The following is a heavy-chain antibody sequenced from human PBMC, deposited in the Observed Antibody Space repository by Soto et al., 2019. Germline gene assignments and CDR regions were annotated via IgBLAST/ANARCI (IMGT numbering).Heavy chain of an antibody. Sequence: QLQLQESGPGLVKPSENLSLTCPVSGGSISSSSYYWGWIRQPPGKGLEWIGSIYYSGSTYYNPSLKSRVTIAVDTSKNQFSLKLSSVTAADTAVYYCARQDWIAMLYGMDVWGHGTTVTVSS. CDR2: IYYSGST. J-gene: IGHJ6*02. V-gene: IGHV4-39*01. D-gene: IGHD2-2*01. CDR3: ARQDWIAMLYGMDV. CDR1: GGSISSSSYY.